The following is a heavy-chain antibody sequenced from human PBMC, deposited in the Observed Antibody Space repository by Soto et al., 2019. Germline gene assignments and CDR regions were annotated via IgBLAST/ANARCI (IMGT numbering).Heavy chain of an antibody. CDR2: IDPSDSYT. D-gene: IGHD3-10*01. J-gene: IGHJ6*02. V-gene: IGHV5-10-1*01. Sequence: VESLKISCKGSGYSFTSYWISWVRQMPGKGLEWMGRIDPSDSYTNYSPSFQGHVTISADKSISTAYLQWSSLKASDTAMYYCARPLTSYYYGSGRLYGMDVWGQGTTVTVSS. CDR1: GYSFTSYW. CDR3: ARPLTSYYYGSGRLYGMDV.